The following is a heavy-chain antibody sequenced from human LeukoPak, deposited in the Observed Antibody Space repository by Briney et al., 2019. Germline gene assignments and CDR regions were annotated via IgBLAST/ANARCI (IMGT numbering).Heavy chain of an antibody. D-gene: IGHD3-3*01. V-gene: IGHV4-34*01. J-gene: IGHJ4*02. CDR3: ARVRFLEWLLPDYYFDY. CDR2: INHSGST. Sequence: GSLRLSCAASGFSFNNAWMSWVRQPPGKGLEWIGEINHSGSTNYNPSLKSRVTTSVDTSKNQFSLKLSSVTAADTAVYYCARVRFLEWLLPDYYFDYWGQGTLVTVSS. CDR1: GFSFNNAW.